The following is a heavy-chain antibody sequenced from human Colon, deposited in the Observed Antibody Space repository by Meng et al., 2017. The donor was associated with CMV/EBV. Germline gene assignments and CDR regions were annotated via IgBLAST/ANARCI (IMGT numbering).Heavy chain of an antibody. Sequence: GESLKISCAASGISISFYSMQWVRQAPGKGLEWISSITTSGAKIFYADPVKGRFTVSRDNTRGRVYLEMNSLRAEDTAVYYGAGYSKSSIYWGQGTLVTVSS. V-gene: IGHV3-21*01. CDR2: ITTSGAKI. J-gene: IGHJ4*02. CDR1: GISISFYS. CDR3: AGYSKSSIY. D-gene: IGHD2-21*01.